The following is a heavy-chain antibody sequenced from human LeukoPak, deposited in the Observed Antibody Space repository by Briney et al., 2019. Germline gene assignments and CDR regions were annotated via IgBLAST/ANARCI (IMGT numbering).Heavy chain of an antibody. V-gene: IGHV3-48*03. CDR3: ARDSGGSSPFDY. J-gene: IGHJ4*02. Sequence: GGSLRLSCAASGFTFSSYEMHWVRQPPGKGLEWVSYISSSDSTIYYADSVKGRFTISRDNAKNSLYLQMNSLRVEDTAVYYCARDSGGSSPFDYWGQGTLVTVSS. D-gene: IGHD2-15*01. CDR1: GFTFSSYE. CDR2: ISSSDSTI.